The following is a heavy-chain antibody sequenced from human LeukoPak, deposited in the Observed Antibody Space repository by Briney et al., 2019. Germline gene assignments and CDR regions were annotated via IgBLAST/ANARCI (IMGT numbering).Heavy chain of an antibody. J-gene: IGHJ4*02. CDR3: ARNGGGGWYLGYFDY. Sequence: PSETLSLTCTVSGGSISSYYWNWIRQPAGKGLEWVGRIYTSGSTNYNPSLKSRVSMSVDTSKNQFSLKLSSVTAADTAVYYCARNGGGGWYLGYFDYWGQGTLVTVSS. V-gene: IGHV4-4*07. CDR2: IYTSGST. D-gene: IGHD6-19*01. CDR1: GGSISSYY.